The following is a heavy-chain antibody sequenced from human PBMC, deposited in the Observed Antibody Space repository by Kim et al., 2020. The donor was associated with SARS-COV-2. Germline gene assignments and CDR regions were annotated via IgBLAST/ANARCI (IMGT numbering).Heavy chain of an antibody. CDR1: GFTFSNAW. CDR2: IKSKTDGGTT. Sequence: GGSLRLSCAASGFTFSNAWMSWVHQAPGKGLEWVGRIKSKTDGGTTDYAAPVKGRFTISRDDSKNTLYLQMNSLKTEDTAVYYCTTDPFKPQGRGCYWCVYWGQGTLVTVSS. CDR3: TTDPFKPQGRGCYWCVY. D-gene: IGHD2-8*02. J-gene: IGHJ4*02. V-gene: IGHV3-15*01.